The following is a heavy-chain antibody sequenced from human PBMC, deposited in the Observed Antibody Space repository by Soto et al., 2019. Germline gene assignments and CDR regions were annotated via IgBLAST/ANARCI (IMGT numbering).Heavy chain of an antibody. J-gene: IGHJ3*02. CDR1: GITFSSYA. CDR3: ANAGYSSGWTAFDAFDI. CDR2: ISGSGVYT. Sequence: GGSLRLSCAASGITFSSYAMTWVRQAPGRGLEWVSGISGSGVYTHSADSVKGRFTLSRDSSKNTLYLQMNSLRAEDTAVYYCANAGYSSGWTAFDAFDIWGQGTMVTVSS. D-gene: IGHD6-19*01. V-gene: IGHV3-23*01.